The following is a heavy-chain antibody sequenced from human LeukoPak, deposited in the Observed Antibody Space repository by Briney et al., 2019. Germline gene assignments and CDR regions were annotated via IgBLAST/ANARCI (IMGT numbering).Heavy chain of an antibody. D-gene: IGHD2-15*01. CDR1: GHFISNSSYS. Sequence: SETLSLTCTVPGHFISNSSYSWGGLRQPPGKGLEWIGSIYYSGSTYYNPSIKNRVTISVDTSKSQFSLKLSSVPAADTAVYYCARERCSGGSCYYFDYWGQGTLVTVSS. V-gene: IGHV4-39*02. J-gene: IGHJ4*02. CDR2: IYYSGST. CDR3: ARERCSGGSCYYFDY.